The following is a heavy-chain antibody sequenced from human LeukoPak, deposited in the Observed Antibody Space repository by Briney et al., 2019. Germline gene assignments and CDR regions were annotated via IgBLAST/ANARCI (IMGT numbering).Heavy chain of an antibody. D-gene: IGHD6-13*01. CDR1: GFPFSSYA. CDR2: ISGSGGST. J-gene: IGHJ4*02. CDR3: AKDTGDAAGGKGVHFDC. Sequence: HPGGSLRLSCAASGFPFSSYAMSWVRQAPGKGLEWVSAISGSGGSTFYADSVKGRFTISRDNSKNTLYLQMNSLRAEDAAVYYCAKDTGDAAGGKGVHFDCWGQGTLVTVSS. V-gene: IGHV3-23*01.